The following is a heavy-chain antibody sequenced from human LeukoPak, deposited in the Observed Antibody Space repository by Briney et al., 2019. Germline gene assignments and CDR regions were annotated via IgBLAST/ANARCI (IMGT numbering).Heavy chain of an antibody. D-gene: IGHD3-3*01. J-gene: IGHJ4*02. CDR2: IRSKAYGGTI. CDR1: GFTFGDYA. Sequence: TGGSLRLSCTASGFTFGDYAMSWVRQAPGKGLEWVGFIRSKAYGGTIEYAASVKGRFTISRDDSKSLAYLQMNSLKTEDTAVYYCTRRDYDFWSGPYYFDYWGQGPLVTVSS. CDR3: TRRDYDFWSGPYYFDY. V-gene: IGHV3-49*04.